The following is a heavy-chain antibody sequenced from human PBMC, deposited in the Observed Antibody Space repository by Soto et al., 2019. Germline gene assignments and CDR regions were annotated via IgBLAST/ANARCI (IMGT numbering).Heavy chain of an antibody. CDR1: GFTCSSYA. Sequence: PVGSLRLSCAASGFTCSSYAMSWVRQAPGKGLEWVSGISGSGGSTYYADSVKGRFTISRDNSKNTLYLQMNSLRAEDTAVYYCAKDRKSGSGWYWDYWGQGTLVTVSS. J-gene: IGHJ4*02. CDR2: ISGSGGST. D-gene: IGHD6-19*01. CDR3: AKDRKSGSGWYWDY. V-gene: IGHV3-23*01.